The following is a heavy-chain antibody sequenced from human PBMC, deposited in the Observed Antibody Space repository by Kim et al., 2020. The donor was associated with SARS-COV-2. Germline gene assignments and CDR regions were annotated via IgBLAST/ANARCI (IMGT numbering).Heavy chain of an antibody. CDR3: ARDQIMPYDSSGTYYFDY. J-gene: IGHJ4*02. CDR1: GFTFSSYS. V-gene: IGHV3-21*01. Sequence: GGSLRLSCAASGFTFSSYSMNWVRQAPGKGLEWVSSISSSSSYIYYADSVKGRFTISRDNAKNSLYLQMNSLRAEDTAVYYCARDQIMPYDSSGTYYFDYWGQGTLVTVSS. CDR2: ISSSSSYI. D-gene: IGHD3-22*01.